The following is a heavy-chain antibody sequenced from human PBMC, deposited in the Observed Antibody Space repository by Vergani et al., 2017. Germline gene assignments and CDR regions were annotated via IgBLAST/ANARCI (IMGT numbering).Heavy chain of an antibody. D-gene: IGHD3-9*01. CDR1: GFTFSSYA. CDR3: ARDGYDILTGYTFDY. CDR2: ISYDGSNK. J-gene: IGHJ4*02. Sequence: QVQLVESGGGVVQPGRSLRLSCAAPGFTFSSYAMHWVRQAPGKGLEWVAVISYDGSNKYYADSVKGRFTISRDNSKNTLYLQMNSLRAEDTAVYYCARDGYDILTGYTFDYWGQGTLVTVSS. V-gene: IGHV3-30-3*01.